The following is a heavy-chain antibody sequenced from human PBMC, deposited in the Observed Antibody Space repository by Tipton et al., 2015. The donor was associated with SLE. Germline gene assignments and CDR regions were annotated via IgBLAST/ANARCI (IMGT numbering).Heavy chain of an antibody. V-gene: IGHV3-64D*06. CDR1: GFTFSSYA. J-gene: IGHJ5*02. CDR3: VKATTYSSSWYLSWFDP. CDR2: ISSNGGST. Sequence: GSLRLSCSASGFTFSSYAMHWVRQAPGKGLEYVSAISSNGGSTYYADSVKGRFTISRDNSKNTLYLQMSSLRAEDTAVYYCVKATTYSSSWYLSWFDPWGQGTLVTVSS. D-gene: IGHD6-13*01.